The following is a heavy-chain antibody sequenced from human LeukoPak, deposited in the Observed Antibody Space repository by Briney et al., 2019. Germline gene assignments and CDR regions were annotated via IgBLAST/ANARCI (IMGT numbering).Heavy chain of an antibody. Sequence: GGSLRLSCAASGFTFSNYGMHWVRQAPGKGLEWVAFISYDGSNKYYADSVKGRFTISRDNSKNTLYLQMNSLRAEDTAVYYCATYRQVLLPFESWGQGTLVTVSS. V-gene: IGHV3-30*03. CDR1: GFTFSNYG. D-gene: IGHD2-8*02. CDR2: ISYDGSNK. CDR3: ATYRQVLLPFES. J-gene: IGHJ4*02.